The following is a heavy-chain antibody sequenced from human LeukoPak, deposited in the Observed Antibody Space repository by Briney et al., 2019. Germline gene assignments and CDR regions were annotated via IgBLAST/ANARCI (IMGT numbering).Heavy chain of an antibody. CDR2: INWNGGST. CDR1: GFTFDDYG. D-gene: IGHD2/OR15-2a*01. V-gene: IGHV3-20*04. CDR3: ARVGIVIPLYYYYMDV. J-gene: IGHJ6*03. Sequence: GGSLRLSCAASGFTFDDYGMSWVRQAPGKGLEWVSGINWNGGSTGYADSVKGRFTISRDNAKNSLYLQMNSLRAEDTALYYCARVGIVIPLYYYYMDVWGKGTTVTVSS.